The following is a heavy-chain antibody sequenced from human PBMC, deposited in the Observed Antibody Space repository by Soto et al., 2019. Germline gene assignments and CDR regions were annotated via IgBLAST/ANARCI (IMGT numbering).Heavy chain of an antibody. CDR3: ARDAKGSSEYCGYSDS. J-gene: IGHJ4*02. Sequence: ASVKVSCKASGYTFTGYGISWVRQAPGQRLEWMGWINGGNGDTRYSQNFQGRVTITRDTSASTAYIEASSLRSEDTAVYYCARDAKGSSEYCGYSDSWGQGTLVTVSS. CDR1: GYTFTGYG. V-gene: IGHV1-3*01. CDR2: INGGNGDT. D-gene: IGHD6-19*01.